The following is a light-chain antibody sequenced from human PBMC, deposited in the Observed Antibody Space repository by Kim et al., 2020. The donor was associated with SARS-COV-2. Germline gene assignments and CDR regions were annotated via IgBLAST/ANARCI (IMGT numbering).Light chain of an antibody. J-gene: IGLJ2*01. Sequence: GTVTLTCGSSTGAVTSGHYPYWFQQKPGQATRTLIYDTSNKHSWTPARFSGSLLGGKAALTLSGAQPEDEAEYYCLLSYSGARPVVFGGGTQLTVL. CDR2: DTS. V-gene: IGLV7-46*01. CDR1: TGAVTSGHY. CDR3: LLSYSGARPVV.